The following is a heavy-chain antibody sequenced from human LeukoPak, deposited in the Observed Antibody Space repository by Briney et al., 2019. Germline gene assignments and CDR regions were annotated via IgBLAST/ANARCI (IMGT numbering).Heavy chain of an antibody. CDR2: IGGDGGTT. D-gene: IGHD5-18*01. CDR3: ARGHSYVS. CDR1: GFTFDDYA. Sequence: GGSLRLSCAASGFTFDDYAMHWVRQAPGKGLEWVSLIGGDGGTTYYADSVKGRFTISRDNAKNSLYLQMNSLRAEDTALYYCARGHSYVSWGQGTLVTVSS. J-gene: IGHJ5*02. V-gene: IGHV3-43*02.